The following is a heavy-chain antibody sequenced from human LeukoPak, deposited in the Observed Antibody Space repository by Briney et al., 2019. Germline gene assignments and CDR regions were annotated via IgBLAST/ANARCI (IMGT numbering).Heavy chain of an antibody. V-gene: IGHV4-34*01. J-gene: IGHJ4*02. CDR3: ARARLWFGEYLFDY. D-gene: IGHD3-10*01. CDR2: INHSGST. CDR1: GGSFSGYY. Sequence: SETLSLTCAVYGGSFSGYYWSWIRQPPGKGLEWIGEINHSGSTNYNPSLKSRVTISVDTSKNQFSLKLSSVTAADTAVYYCARARLWFGEYLFDYWGQGTLVTVSS.